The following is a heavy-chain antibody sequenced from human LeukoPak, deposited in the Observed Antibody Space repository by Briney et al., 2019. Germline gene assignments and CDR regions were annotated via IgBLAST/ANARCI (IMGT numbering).Heavy chain of an antibody. CDR3: ASSRSSDRTDNFDY. J-gene: IGHJ4*02. V-gene: IGHV1-69*02. CDR2: IIPILVIA. Sequence: GASVRGSCKASGGTFSSYTISWVRQAPGQGLEWMGRIIPILVIANYAQKLQGRVTITADKSTSTAYMELSSLRSEDTAVYYCASSRSSDRTDNFDYWGQGTLVTVSS. CDR1: GGTFSSYT. D-gene: IGHD1-14*01.